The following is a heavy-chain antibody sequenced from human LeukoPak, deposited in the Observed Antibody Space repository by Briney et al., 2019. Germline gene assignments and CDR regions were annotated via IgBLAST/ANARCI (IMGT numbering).Heavy chain of an antibody. Sequence: SETLSLTCSVHGGPFSGYYWSWIRHPPAKGLEWVGEINHSGRTNYNPSLKSRVTISVATSKNQFSLNLKSVTAADTAVYYCARGDGVAAAGPDYWGQGTLVTVSS. CDR2: INHSGRT. CDR1: GGPFSGYY. V-gene: IGHV4-34*01. D-gene: IGHD6-13*01. J-gene: IGHJ4*02. CDR3: ARGDGVAAAGPDY.